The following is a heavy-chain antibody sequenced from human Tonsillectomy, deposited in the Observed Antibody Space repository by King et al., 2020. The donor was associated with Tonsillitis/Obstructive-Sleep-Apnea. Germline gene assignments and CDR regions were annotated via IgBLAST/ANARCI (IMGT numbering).Heavy chain of an antibody. Sequence: GQLVQSGGGLVQPGGSLRLSCAASGFTFRSYWMSWVRQAPGKGLEWVANIKHDGSGTFYVDSVKGRFTISRDNAKNSLYLQMNSLGVEDTAVYYCAREAYWGQGTLVTVSS. CDR3: AREAY. CDR2: IKHDGSGT. CDR1: GFTFRSYW. J-gene: IGHJ4*02. V-gene: IGHV3-7*04.